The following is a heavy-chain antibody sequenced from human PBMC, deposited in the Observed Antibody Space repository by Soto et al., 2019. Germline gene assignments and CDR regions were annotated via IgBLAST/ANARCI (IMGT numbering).Heavy chain of an antibody. V-gene: IGHV4-59*01. Sequence: SETLSLTCTVSGGSISSYYWSWIRQPPGKGLEWIRYIYYSGSTNYNPSLKSRVTISVDTSKNQFSLKLSSVTAADTAVYYCARDSGVYYYYYGMDVWGQGTPVTVSS. CDR1: GGSISSYY. D-gene: IGHD2-8*01. CDR2: IYYSGST. CDR3: ARDSGVYYYYYGMDV. J-gene: IGHJ6*02.